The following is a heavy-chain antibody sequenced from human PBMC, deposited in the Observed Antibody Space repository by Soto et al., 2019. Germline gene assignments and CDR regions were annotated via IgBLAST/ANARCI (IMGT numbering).Heavy chain of an antibody. V-gene: IGHV1-69*01. CDR1: GGTFSSYA. CDR2: IIPISGTA. Sequence: QVQLVQSGAEVKKPGSSVKVSCKASGGTFSSYAISWVRQAPGQGLEWMGGIIPISGTANYAQKFQGRGTITADESTNTAYMELSTLRSEDTAVYYCARSQGSSTSLEIYYYYYYGMDVWGQGTTVTVSS. CDR3: ARSQGSSTSLEIYYYYYYGMDV. D-gene: IGHD2-2*01. J-gene: IGHJ6*02.